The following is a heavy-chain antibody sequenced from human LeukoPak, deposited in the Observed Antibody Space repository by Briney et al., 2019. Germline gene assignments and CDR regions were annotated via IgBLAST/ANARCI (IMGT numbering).Heavy chain of an antibody. CDR2: IIHIFGTA. J-gene: IGHJ4*02. Sequence: GASVKVSCKASGGTFSSYAISWVRQAPGQGLEWMGGIIHIFGTANYAQKFQGRVTITADKSTSTAYMELSSLRSEDTAVYYWARESTLGCSGGSCHRHFDYWGQGTLVTVSS. CDR1: GGTFSSYA. D-gene: IGHD2-15*01. CDR3: ARESTLGCSGGSCHRHFDY. V-gene: IGHV1-69*06.